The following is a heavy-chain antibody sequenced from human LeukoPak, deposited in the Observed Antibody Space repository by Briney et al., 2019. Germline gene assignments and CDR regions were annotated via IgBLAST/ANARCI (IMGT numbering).Heavy chain of an antibody. CDR1: GFTFSSYE. V-gene: IGHV3-48*03. CDR2: ISSSGSTI. D-gene: IGHD3-3*01. CDR3: AKGSKEVLFTRDHYMDV. J-gene: IGHJ6*03. Sequence: PGGSLRLSCAASGFTFSSYEMNWVRQAPGKGLELVSYISSSGSTIYYADSVKGRFTISRDNSKNKLYLQMNSLRAEDTAVYYCAKGSKEVLFTRDHYMDVWGKGTTVTISS.